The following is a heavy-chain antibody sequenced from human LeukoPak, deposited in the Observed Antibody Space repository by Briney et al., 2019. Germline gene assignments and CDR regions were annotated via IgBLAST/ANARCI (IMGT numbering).Heavy chain of an antibody. D-gene: IGHD5-18*01. V-gene: IGHV1-8*01. Sequence: AASVKVSCKASGYTFTSYDINWVRQATGQGLEWMGCMNPNSGNTGYAQKFQGRVTMTRNTSISTAYMELSSLRSEDTAVYYCARSSRKAGIQLWSRYYYYYYMDVWGKGTTVTVSS. CDR2: MNPNSGNT. CDR3: ARSSRKAGIQLWSRYYYYYYMDV. CDR1: GYTFTSYD. J-gene: IGHJ6*03.